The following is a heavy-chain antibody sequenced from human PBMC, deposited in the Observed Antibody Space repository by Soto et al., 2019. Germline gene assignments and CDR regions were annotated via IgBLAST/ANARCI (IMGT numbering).Heavy chain of an antibody. J-gene: IGHJ4*02. CDR3: AREEYSSSSDLDY. V-gene: IGHV1-18*04. CDR1: GYTFTSYG. D-gene: IGHD6-6*01. CDR2: ISGYNGNT. Sequence: GASVKVSCKASGYTFTSYGISWVRQAPGQGLEGMGWISGYNGNTNYAQKLQGRVAMTTDTSTSTAYMELRSLSSDDTAVYYCAREEYSSSSDLDYWGQGTLVTVSS.